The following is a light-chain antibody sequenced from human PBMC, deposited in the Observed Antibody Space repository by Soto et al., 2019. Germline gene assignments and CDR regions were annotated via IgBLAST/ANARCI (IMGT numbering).Light chain of an antibody. Sequence: DIQMTHSPSSLSASVVDRVTITFRASQSISSHLNWYQQKAGKAPKLLISGASSLESGVPSRFSGSGSGTDFTLTISSLQPEDFATYYCQQSYTTPRTFGQGTKVDIK. V-gene: IGKV1-39*01. J-gene: IGKJ1*01. CDR2: GAS. CDR1: QSISSH. CDR3: QQSYTTPRT.